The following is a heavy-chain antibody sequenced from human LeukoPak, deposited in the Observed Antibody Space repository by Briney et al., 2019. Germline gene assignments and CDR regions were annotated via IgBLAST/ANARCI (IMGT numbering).Heavy chain of an antibody. CDR2: MNPNNGNA. CDR1: GFTFTSYD. D-gene: IGHD3-10*01. V-gene: IGHV1-8*01. CDR3: VRDGEGVAISVNYWFDP. Sequence: ASVKVSCKASGFTFTSYDINWVRQASGQGLEWMGWMNPNNGNAGYAQKFQGRVTMTRDTSISTAYMELRGLRSEDTAVYYCVRDGEGVAISVNYWFDPWGQGTLVTVSS. J-gene: IGHJ5*02.